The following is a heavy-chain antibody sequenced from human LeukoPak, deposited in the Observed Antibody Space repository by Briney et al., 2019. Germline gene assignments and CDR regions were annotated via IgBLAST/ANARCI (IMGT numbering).Heavy chain of an antibody. CDR3: ARVARCYDSSGYYPLYYYYGMDV. Sequence: GGSLRLSCAASGFTFSSYEMNWVRQAPGKGLEWVSYISSSGSTIYYADSVKGRFTISRDNAKNSLYLQMNSLRAEDTAVYYCARVARCYDSSGYYPLYYYYGMDVWGQGTTVTVSS. CDR2: ISSSGSTI. CDR1: GFTFSSYE. J-gene: IGHJ6*02. V-gene: IGHV3-48*03. D-gene: IGHD3-22*01.